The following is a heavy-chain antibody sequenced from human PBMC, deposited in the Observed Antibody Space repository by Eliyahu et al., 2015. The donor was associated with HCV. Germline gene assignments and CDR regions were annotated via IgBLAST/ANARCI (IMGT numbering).Heavy chain of an antibody. D-gene: IGHD1-1*01. Sequence: QVQVVQSGAEVKKPGASVKVSCKASAFSFTSYYTHWVRQAPGQGLEWVGLMSPGGDSTTYAKRFQGRVAMTTDTSTNTVYMELSSLRSEDTAMYFCARGKHRDDEFHVSNGLDVWGQGTTVTVSS. CDR1: AFSFTSYY. V-gene: IGHV1-46*01. CDR3: ARGKHRDDEFHVSNGLDV. CDR2: MSPGGDST. J-gene: IGHJ6*02.